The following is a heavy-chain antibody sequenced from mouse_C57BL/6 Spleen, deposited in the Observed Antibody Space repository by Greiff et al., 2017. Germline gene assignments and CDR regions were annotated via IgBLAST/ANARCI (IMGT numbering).Heavy chain of an antibody. Sequence: EVKLVESGPELVKPGASVKISCKASGYSFTDYNMNWVKQSNGKSLEWIGVINPNYGTTSYNQKFKGKATLTVDQSSSTAYMQLNSLTSEDSAVYYCARSGYEYDRWYFDVWGTGTTVTVSS. CDR1: GYSFTDYN. D-gene: IGHD2-4*01. CDR2: INPNYGTT. CDR3: ARSGYEYDRWYFDV. V-gene: IGHV1-39*01. J-gene: IGHJ1*03.